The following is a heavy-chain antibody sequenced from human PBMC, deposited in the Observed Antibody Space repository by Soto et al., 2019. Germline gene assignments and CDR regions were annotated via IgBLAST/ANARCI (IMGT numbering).Heavy chain of an antibody. J-gene: IGHJ6*02. CDR2: ISFDGNND. CDR1: GLTFSTYG. D-gene: IGHD3-16*01. CDR3: AKDLYGRPDGYYNGMDV. V-gene: IGHV3-30*18. Sequence: HPGGSLRLSCAGSGLTFSTYGMHWVRQAPGQGLQWVALISFDGNNDYYADSVKGRFIIARDKSKNTLYLQMNRLRAEDTAMYYCAKDLYGRPDGYYNGMDVWGQGTTVTVSS.